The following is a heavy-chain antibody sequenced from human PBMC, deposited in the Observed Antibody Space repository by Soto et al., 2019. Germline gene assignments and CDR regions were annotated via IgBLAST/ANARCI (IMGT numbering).Heavy chain of an antibody. V-gene: IGHV1-69*13. J-gene: IGHJ4*02. CDR2: IIPIFGTA. CDR1: GGTFSSYA. CDR3: ARSYCSGGSCPYYFDY. Sequence: GASVKVSCKASGGTFSSYAISWVRQAPGQGLEWMGGIIPIFGTANYAQKFQGRVTITADESTSTAYMELSSLRSEDTAVYYCARSYCSGGSCPYYFDYWGQGTLVTVSS. D-gene: IGHD2-15*01.